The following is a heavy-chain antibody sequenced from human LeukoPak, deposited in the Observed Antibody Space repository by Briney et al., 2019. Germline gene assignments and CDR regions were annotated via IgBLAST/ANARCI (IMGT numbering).Heavy chain of an antibody. J-gene: IGHJ4*02. V-gene: IGHV4-31*03. CDR2: IYYSGTT. CDR3: ARGSTGDKSNN. Sequence: SQTLFLTCTVSGGSISSGGYYWSWIRQLPGKGLEWIGYIYYSGTTSYNPSLKSRLTISLDTSENQFSLKLSSVTAADTAVYYCARGSTGDKSNNWGQGTLVTVSS. D-gene: IGHD7-27*01. CDR1: GGSISSGGYY.